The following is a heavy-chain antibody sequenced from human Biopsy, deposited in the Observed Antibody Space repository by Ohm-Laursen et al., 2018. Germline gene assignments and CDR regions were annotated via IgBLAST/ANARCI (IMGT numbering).Heavy chain of an antibody. Sequence: GTLSLTCIVSGGSISRYYWSWIRQPPGKGLEWIGYIYYSGSTNYNPSLKSRVTISVDTSKNQFSLRLSSVTAADTAVYYCARHPTHRIQQIDYWGQGTLVTVSS. CDR3: ARHPTHRIQQIDY. CDR2: IYYSGST. CDR1: GGSISRYY. J-gene: IGHJ4*02. D-gene: IGHD5-18*01. V-gene: IGHV4-59*08.